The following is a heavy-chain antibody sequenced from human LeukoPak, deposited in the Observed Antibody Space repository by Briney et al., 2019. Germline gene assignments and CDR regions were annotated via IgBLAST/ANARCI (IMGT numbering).Heavy chain of an antibody. D-gene: IGHD3-22*01. CDR2: IRYDGSNK. V-gene: IGHV3-30*02. CDR3: AKGSSPYDSSGYDY. J-gene: IGHJ4*02. Sequence: GGSLRLSCEASGLSFSIYSMNWVRQAPGKGLEWVAFIRYDGSNKYYADSVKGRFTISRDNSKNTLYLQMNSLRAEDTAVYYCAKGSSPYDSSGYDYWGQGTLVTVSS. CDR1: GLSFSIYS.